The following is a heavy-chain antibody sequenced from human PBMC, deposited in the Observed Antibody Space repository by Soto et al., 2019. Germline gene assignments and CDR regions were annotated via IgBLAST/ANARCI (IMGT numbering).Heavy chain of an antibody. D-gene: IGHD6-19*01. V-gene: IGHV3-30*18. Sequence: GSLRLSCAASGFTFGSYGMHWVRQAPGKGLEWVAVISYDGSNKYYADSVKGRFTISRDNSKNTLYLQMNSLRAEDTAVYYCAKGAVAGTFDYWGQGTLVTVSS. CDR3: AKGAVAGTFDY. CDR2: ISYDGSNK. J-gene: IGHJ4*02. CDR1: GFTFGSYG.